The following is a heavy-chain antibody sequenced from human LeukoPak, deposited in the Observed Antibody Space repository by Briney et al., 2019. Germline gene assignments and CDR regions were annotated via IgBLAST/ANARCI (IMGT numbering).Heavy chain of an antibody. J-gene: IGHJ3*01. D-gene: IGHD6-6*01. Sequence: SETLSLTCTVSGGSISSSSFYWGWIRQPPGKGLEWIGSIYYSGSTYYNPSLKSRVTISVDTSKNQFSLKLSSVTAADTAVYYCAREFSTSSTAFDVWGQGTMVTVSS. CDR3: AREFSTSSTAFDV. V-gene: IGHV4-39*02. CDR1: GGSISSSSFY. CDR2: IYYSGST.